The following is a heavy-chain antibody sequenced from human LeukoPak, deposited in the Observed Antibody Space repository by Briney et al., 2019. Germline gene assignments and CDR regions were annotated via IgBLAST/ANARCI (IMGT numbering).Heavy chain of an antibody. V-gene: IGHV4-30-2*01. D-gene: IGHD2-21*02. Sequence: TSETLSLTCAVSGASITSGDFSWGWIRQPPGRGLEWVGYIFHSGSTFYSPSLKSRVTISLDRSKNQFSLKLTSVTAADTAVYYCARDPGVVTATPSEGGWFDPWGQGTLVTVSS. CDR3: ARDPGVVTATPSEGGWFDP. J-gene: IGHJ5*02. CDR2: IFHSGST. CDR1: GASITSGDFS.